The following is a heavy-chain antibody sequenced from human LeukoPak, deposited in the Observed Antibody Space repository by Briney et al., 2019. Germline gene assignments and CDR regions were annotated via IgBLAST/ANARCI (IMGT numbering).Heavy chain of an antibody. CDR2: ITPNASET. Sequence: GGSLRLSCSASGFTFTTSWMNWVRQAPGKGLEWLASITPNASETHYVDSVRGRFIISRDDDKNSVYLQMNSLRAEDTAVYFCARDRSFKAFDYWGQGNLVSVSS. J-gene: IGHJ4*02. CDR3: ARDRSFKAFDY. V-gene: IGHV3-7*01. D-gene: IGHD3-16*02. CDR1: GFTFTTSW.